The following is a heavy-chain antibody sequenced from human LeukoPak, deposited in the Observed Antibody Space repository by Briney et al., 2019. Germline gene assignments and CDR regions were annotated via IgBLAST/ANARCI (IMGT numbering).Heavy chain of an antibody. J-gene: IGHJ3*02. D-gene: IGHD2-15*01. Sequence: GASVKVSCKASGYTFTNYGITWVRQAPGQGLEGMGRISAYNGNTNYAQNLQGRVTLTTDTSTSTAYMALRSLRFDDTAVYYCARMGYCSGGSCYGFRDAFDIWGQGTMVTFSS. CDR2: ISAYNGNT. CDR3: ARMGYCSGGSCYGFRDAFDI. V-gene: IGHV1-18*04. CDR1: GYTFTNYG.